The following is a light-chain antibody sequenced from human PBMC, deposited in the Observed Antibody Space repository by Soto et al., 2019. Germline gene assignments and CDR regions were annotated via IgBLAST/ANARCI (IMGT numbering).Light chain of an antibody. Sequence: EIVMTQSPATLSVSPGERATLSCRASQSVSSNLAWYQQKPGQAPRLLIYGASTRAPGIPARFSGSGSGTEFTLTISSLLSEDFAVYYCKQYNNGPPYPFGQGNKLEIK. CDR1: QSVSSN. CDR2: GAS. CDR3: KQYNNGPPYP. V-gene: IGKV3-15*01. J-gene: IGKJ2*01.